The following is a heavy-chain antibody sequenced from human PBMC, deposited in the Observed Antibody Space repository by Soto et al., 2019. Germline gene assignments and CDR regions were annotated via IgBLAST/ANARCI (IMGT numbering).Heavy chain of an antibody. J-gene: IGHJ5*02. CDR2: IYYSGST. D-gene: IGHD3-22*01. CDR3: ARGYYDSSGYYGRVDNWFDP. Sequence: SETLSLTCTVSGGSISSGDYYWSWIRQPPGKGLEWIGYIYYSGSTYYNPSLKSRVTISVDTSKNQFSLKLSSVTAADTAVYYCARGYYDSSGYYGRVDNWFDPWGQGTLVTVSS. V-gene: IGHV4-30-4*01. CDR1: GGSISSGDYY.